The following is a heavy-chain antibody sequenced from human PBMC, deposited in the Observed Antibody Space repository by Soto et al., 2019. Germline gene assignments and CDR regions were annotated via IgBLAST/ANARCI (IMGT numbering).Heavy chain of an antibody. CDR2: ISYDGSNK. J-gene: IGHJ2*01. CDR1: GFTFSSYA. D-gene: IGHD2-15*01. Sequence: QVQLVESGGGVVQPGRSLRLSCAASGFTFSSYAMHWVRQAPGKGLEWVAVISYDGSNKYYADSVKGRFTISRDNSKNTLYLQMNSLRAEDTAVYYCARDSPPTNVVVVVAATQPNWYFDLWGRGTLVTVSS. V-gene: IGHV3-30-3*01. CDR3: ARDSPPTNVVVVVAATQPNWYFDL.